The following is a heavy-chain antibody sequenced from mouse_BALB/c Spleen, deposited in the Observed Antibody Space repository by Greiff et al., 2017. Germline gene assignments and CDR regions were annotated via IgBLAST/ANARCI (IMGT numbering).Heavy chain of an antibody. J-gene: IGHJ4*01. Sequence: VQLQQSGTVLARPGASVKMSCKASGYTFTSYWMHWVKQRPGQGLEWIGAIYPGNSDTSYNQKFKGKAKLTAVTSTSTAYMELSSLTNEDSAVYYCTRRSITTVVAPYAMDYWGQGTSVTVSS. V-gene: IGHV1-5*01. CDR3: TRRSITTVVAPYAMDY. CDR1: GYTFTSYW. CDR2: IYPGNSDT. D-gene: IGHD1-1*01.